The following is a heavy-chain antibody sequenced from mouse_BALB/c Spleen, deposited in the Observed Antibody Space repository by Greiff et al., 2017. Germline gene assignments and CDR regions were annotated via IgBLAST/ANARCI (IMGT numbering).Heavy chain of an antibody. V-gene: IGHV5-6-4*01. J-gene: IGHJ2*01. Sequence: EVKLVESGGGLVKPGGSLKLSCAASGFTFSSYTMSWVRQTPEKRLEWVATISSGGSYTYYPDSVKGRFTISRDNAKNTLYLQMSSLKSEDTAMYYCTKTNRDWGQGTTLTVSS. CDR1: GFTFSSYT. CDR3: TKTNRD. CDR2: ISSGGSYT. D-gene: IGHD1-3*01.